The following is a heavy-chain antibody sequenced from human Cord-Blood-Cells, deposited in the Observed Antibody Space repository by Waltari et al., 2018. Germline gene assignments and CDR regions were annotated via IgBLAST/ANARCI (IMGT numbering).Heavy chain of an antibody. CDR1: GFTFSSYS. J-gene: IGHJ4*02. V-gene: IGHV3-21*01. D-gene: IGHD3-10*01. Sequence: EVQLVESGGGLVKPGGSLRLSCAASGFTFSSYSMNWVRQAPGKGLEWVSSISSRSSYIYSADSVKGRFTISRDNAKNSLYLQMNSLRAEDTAVYYCARDQGMYYFDYWGQGTLVTVSS. CDR3: ARDQGMYYFDY. CDR2: ISSRSSYI.